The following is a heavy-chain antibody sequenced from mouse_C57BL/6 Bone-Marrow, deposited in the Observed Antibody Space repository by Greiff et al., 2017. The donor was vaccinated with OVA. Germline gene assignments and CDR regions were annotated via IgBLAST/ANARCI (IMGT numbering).Heavy chain of an antibody. CDR1: GFTFSDYY. V-gene: IGHV5-12*01. J-gene: IGHJ4*01. Sequence: EVMLVESGGGLVQPGGSLKLSCAASGFTFSDYYMYWVRQTPEKRLEWVAYISNGGGSTYYPDTVKGRFTISRDNAKNTLYLQMSRLKSEDTAMYYCARLYYYGSGYAMDYWGQGTSVTVSS. CDR3: ARLYYYGSGYAMDY. D-gene: IGHD1-1*01. CDR2: ISNGGGST.